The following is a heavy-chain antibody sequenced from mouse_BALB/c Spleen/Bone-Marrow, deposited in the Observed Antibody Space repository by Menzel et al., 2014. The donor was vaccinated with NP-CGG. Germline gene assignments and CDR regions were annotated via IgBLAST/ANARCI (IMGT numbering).Heavy chain of an antibody. V-gene: IGHV1S135*01. D-gene: IGHD2-3*01. J-gene: IGHJ4*01. CDR3: ARSYDGYPYAMNY. Sequence: VQLKQSGPELMRPGASVKISCKASGYLFTSYYMHWVKQSHGESLEWIGYFDPFNGGTSYNQKFKGKATLTVDKSSSTAYMHHSSLTSEDSAVYFCARSYDGYPYAMNYWGQGTSVTVSS. CDR1: GYLFTSYY. CDR2: FDPFNGGT.